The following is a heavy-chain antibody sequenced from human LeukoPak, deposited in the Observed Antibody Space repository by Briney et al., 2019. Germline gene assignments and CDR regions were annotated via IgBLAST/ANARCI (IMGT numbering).Heavy chain of an antibody. CDR3: AREDLISTFGVVLGGY. V-gene: IGHV4-39*02. J-gene: IGHJ4*02. Sequence: KPSETLSLTCTVSGGSISSSRYYWAWIRQPPGQGLEWIGTIYFNDATQYNPSLKSRVTLSIDTSTNQFSLKVRSVTATDTAVYYCAREDLISTFGVVLGGYWGRGTLVTVSS. CDR2: IYFNDAT. D-gene: IGHD3-3*01. CDR1: GGSISSSRYY.